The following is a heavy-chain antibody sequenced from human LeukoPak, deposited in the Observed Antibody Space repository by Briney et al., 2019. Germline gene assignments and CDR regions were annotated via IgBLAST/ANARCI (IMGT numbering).Heavy chain of an antibody. Sequence: GGSLRLSCAAYGFTFSSYGMHWVRQAPGKGLEWVAVISYDGSNKYYADSVEGRFTISRDNSKNTLYLQMNSLRAEDTAVYYCAKVGGYYHSRGYSGWEPGNDYWGQGTLVTVSS. CDR2: ISYDGSNK. D-gene: IGHD3-22*01. V-gene: IGHV3-30*18. J-gene: IGHJ4*02. CDR3: AKVGGYYHSRGYSGWEPGNDY. CDR1: GFTFSSYG.